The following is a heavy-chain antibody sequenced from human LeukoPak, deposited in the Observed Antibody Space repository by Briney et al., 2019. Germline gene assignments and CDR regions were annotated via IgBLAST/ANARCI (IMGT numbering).Heavy chain of an antibody. J-gene: IGHJ6*02. V-gene: IGHV3-11*01. D-gene: IGHD6-13*01. Sequence: GGSLRLSCEASAFTFRDYYMSWIRQAPGKGLEWISYISTNGGAKYYADSVKGRFTISRDNTENSLFLQMDSLRAEDTAVYYCARFRFASSWPYGVDVWGQGTTVTVSS. CDR3: ARFRFASSWPYGVDV. CDR1: AFTFRDYY. CDR2: ISTNGGAK.